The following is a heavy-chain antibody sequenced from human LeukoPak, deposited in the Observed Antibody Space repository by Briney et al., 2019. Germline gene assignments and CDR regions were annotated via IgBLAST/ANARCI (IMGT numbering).Heavy chain of an antibody. CDR3: ARFRSPADYGSGSFPCDY. J-gene: IGHJ4*02. CDR1: GYTFTSYG. V-gene: IGHV1-18*01. Sequence: ASVKVSCKASGYTFTSYGISWVRPAPGQGLEWMGWISTYNGNTNYAQKLQGRVTMTTDTSTSTAYMELRSLRSDDTAVYYGARFRSPADYGSGSFPCDYWGQGTLVTVSS. CDR2: ISTYNGNT. D-gene: IGHD3-10*01.